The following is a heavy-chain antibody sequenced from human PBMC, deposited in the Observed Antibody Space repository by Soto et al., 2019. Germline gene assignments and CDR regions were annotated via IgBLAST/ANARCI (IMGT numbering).Heavy chain of an antibody. D-gene: IGHD1-26*01. Sequence: EPSVKVSCKASGGSFSTYVFSWVRQAPGQGLEWVGGIVPMFGTANYAQNLLDRVTITADESTSTAYMELRSLRSDDTAVYYCARASGSSYWFVPWGQGTLVTVSS. V-gene: IGHV1-69*13. J-gene: IGHJ5*02. CDR2: IVPMFGTA. CDR1: GGSFSTYV. CDR3: ARASGSSYWFVP.